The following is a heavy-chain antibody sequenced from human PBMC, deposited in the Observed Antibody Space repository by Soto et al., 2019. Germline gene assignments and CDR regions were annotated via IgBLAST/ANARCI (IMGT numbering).Heavy chain of an antibody. CDR1: GGTFSSYA. J-gene: IGHJ4*02. Sequence: SVKVSCKASGGTFSSYAISWVRQAPGQGLEWMGGIIPIFGTANYAQKFQGRVTITTDASTSTAYMELSSLRSEDTAVYYCAIWSLGWLQFDYWGQGTLVTVSS. V-gene: IGHV1-69*05. CDR2: IIPIFGTA. D-gene: IGHD5-12*01. CDR3: AIWSLGWLQFDY.